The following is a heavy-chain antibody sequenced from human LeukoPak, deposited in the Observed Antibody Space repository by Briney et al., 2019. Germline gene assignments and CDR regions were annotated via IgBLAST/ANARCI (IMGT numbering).Heavy chain of an antibody. CDR2: INPNSGGT. V-gene: IGHV1-2*02. Sequence: GASVKVSCKASGYTFTGYYMHWVRQAPGQGLEWMGWINPNSGGTNYAQKFQGRVTMTRDTSISTAYMELSRLRSDDTAVYYCVRGLYCSGGSCYPPKYYFDYWGQGTLVTVSS. J-gene: IGHJ4*02. CDR1: GYTFTGYY. D-gene: IGHD2-15*01. CDR3: VRGLYCSGGSCYPPKYYFDY.